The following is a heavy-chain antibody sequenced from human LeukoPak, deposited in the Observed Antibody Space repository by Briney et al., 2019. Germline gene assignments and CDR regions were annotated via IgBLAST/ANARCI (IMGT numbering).Heavy chain of an antibody. CDR3: ARGHGRRGYSYGSGY. CDR1: GGSFSGYY. D-gene: IGHD5-18*01. V-gene: IGHV4-34*01. CDR2: INHSGST. Sequence: PSETLSLTCAVYGGSFSGYYWSWIRQPPGKGLEWIGEINHSGSTNYNPSLKSRVTISVDTSKNRFSLRLSSVTAADTAVYYCARGHGRRGYSYGSGYWGQGTLVTVSS. J-gene: IGHJ4*02.